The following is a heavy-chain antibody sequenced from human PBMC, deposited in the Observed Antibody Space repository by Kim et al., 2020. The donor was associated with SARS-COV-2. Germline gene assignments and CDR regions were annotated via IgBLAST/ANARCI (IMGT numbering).Heavy chain of an antibody. CDR3: ARDVKRGYSYGWTYYYYGMDV. J-gene: IGHJ6*02. V-gene: IGHV3-30*04. CDR2: ISYDGSNK. D-gene: IGHD5-18*01. Sequence: GGSLRLSCAASGFTFSSYAIHWVRQAPGKGLEWVAVISYDGSNKNYADSVKGRFTIYRDNSKNTLFLQMSSLRAEDTAVYYCARDVKRGYSYGWTYYYYGMDVWGQGTTVTVSS. CDR1: GFTFSSYA.